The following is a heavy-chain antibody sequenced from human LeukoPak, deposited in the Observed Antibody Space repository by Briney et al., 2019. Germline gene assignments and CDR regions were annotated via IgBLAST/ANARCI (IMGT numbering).Heavy chain of an antibody. Sequence: ASVKVSCKASGYTFTSYGISWVRQAPGQGLEWMGWISAYSGNTNYAQKLQGRVTMTTDTSTSTAYMELRSLRSDDTVVYYCARVLARPDDAFDIWGQGTMVTVSS. V-gene: IGHV1-18*01. D-gene: IGHD1-1*01. CDR3: ARVLARPDDAFDI. CDR2: ISAYSGNT. CDR1: GYTFTSYG. J-gene: IGHJ3*02.